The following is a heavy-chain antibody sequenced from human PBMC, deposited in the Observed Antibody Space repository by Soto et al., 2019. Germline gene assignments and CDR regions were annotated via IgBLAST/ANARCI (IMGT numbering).Heavy chain of an antibody. V-gene: IGHV4-39*01. CDR1: GASISSTSYY. CDR2: LHYSVNT. J-gene: IGHJ4*02. D-gene: IGHD2-2*01. Sequence: QLQLQESGPGLVKPSETLSLTCTVSGASISSTSYYWGWIRQPPGKGLEWIGSLHYSVNTYYNPSLKSRVTISADTSKNQFSLTVDSATAADTAVCFCASRRREENCDAASCYVTHWGQGTLVTVSS. CDR3: ASRRREENCDAASCYVTH.